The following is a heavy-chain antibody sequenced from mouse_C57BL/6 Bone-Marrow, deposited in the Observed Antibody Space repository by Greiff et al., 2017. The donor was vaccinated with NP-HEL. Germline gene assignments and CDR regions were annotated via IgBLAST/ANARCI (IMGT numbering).Heavy chain of an antibody. Sequence: QVQLQQPGAELVKPGASVKMSCKASGYTFTSYWITWVKQRPGQGLEWIGDIYPGSGSTNYNEKFKSKATLTVDTSSSTAYMQLSSLTSEDSAVYYWARGLLTYYGSSHWYVDVWGTGTTVTVSS. D-gene: IGHD1-1*01. V-gene: IGHV1-55*01. J-gene: IGHJ1*03. CDR2: IYPGSGST. CDR3: ARGLLTYYGSSHWYVDV. CDR1: GYTFTSYW.